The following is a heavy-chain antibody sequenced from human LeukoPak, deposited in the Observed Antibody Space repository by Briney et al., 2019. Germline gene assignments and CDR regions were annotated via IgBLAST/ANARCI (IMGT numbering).Heavy chain of an antibody. CDR1: GYTFTIYG. Sequence: ASVRVSCKASGYTFTIYGISWVRQAPGQGLEWMGWISGFNGATNYAQKFQGRVTMTIDSSTNTTYMDLRTVTSDDTAIYYCARALPGAATAHNWFDPWGQGTLVTVSS. CDR2: ISGFNGAT. J-gene: IGHJ5*02. D-gene: IGHD6-13*01. CDR3: ARALPGAATAHNWFDP. V-gene: IGHV1-18*01.